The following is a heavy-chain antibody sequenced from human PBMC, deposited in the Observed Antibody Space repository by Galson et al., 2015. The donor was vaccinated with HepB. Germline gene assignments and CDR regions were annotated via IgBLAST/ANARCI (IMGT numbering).Heavy chain of an antibody. V-gene: IGHV3-11*01. J-gene: IGHJ4*02. CDR2: ITRNGGLS. Sequence: SLRLSCAASGFTFSETYMTWIRQAPGKGLEWISYITRNGGLSYYADSMAGRFTISRDNAKNSVYLQINSLRAEDTAVYYCASRGFYGSLDNWGQGTLVTVSS. CDR3: ASRGFYGSLDN. D-gene: IGHD6-25*01. CDR1: GFTFSETY.